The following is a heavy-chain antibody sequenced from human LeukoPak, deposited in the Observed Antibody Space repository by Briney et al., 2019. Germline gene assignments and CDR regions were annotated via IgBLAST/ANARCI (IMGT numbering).Heavy chain of an antibody. CDR2: ISSSSSYI. J-gene: IGHJ4*02. Sequence: GGSLRLSCAASGFTFSSYSMNWVRQAPGKGLEWVSSISSSSSYIYYADSVKGRFTISRDNAKNSLNLQMNSLRADDTAVYYCANAYGSGRYALFDYWGQGTLVTVSS. V-gene: IGHV3-21*04. D-gene: IGHD3-10*01. CDR1: GFTFSSYS. CDR3: ANAYGSGRYALFDY.